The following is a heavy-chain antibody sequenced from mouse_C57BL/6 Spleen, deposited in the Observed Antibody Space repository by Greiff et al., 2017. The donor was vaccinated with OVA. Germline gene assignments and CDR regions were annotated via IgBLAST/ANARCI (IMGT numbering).Heavy chain of an antibody. V-gene: IGHV1-59*01. Sequence: QVQLQQPGAELVRPGTSVKLSCKASGYTFTSYWMHWVKQRPGQGLEWIGVIDPSDSYTNYNQKFKGKATLTVDTSSSTAYMQLSSLTSEDSAVEYCARGTMSTKAFAYWGQGTTLTVSA. CDR1: GYTFTSYW. D-gene: IGHD2-4*01. J-gene: IGHJ2*01. CDR2: IDPSDSYT. CDR3: ARGTMSTKAFAY.